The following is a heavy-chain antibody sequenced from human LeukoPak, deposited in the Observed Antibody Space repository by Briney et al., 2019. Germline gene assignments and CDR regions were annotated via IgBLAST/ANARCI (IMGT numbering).Heavy chain of an antibody. Sequence: QPGRSLRLSCAASGFTFRNYGMHWVRQAPGKGLEWVAVISDDGRNKNYADSVKGRFTISRDSSNNTLYLQMNSLRAEDTGVYFCAKDRETTASGTFDFRGQGTLVTVSS. J-gene: IGHJ4*02. CDR3: AKDRETTASGTFDF. D-gene: IGHD6-13*01. V-gene: IGHV3-30*18. CDR2: ISDDGRNK. CDR1: GFTFRNYG.